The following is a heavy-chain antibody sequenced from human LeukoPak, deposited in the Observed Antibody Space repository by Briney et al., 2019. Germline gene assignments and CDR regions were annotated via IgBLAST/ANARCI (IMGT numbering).Heavy chain of an antibody. J-gene: IGHJ4*02. CDR1: GYTFTGYY. D-gene: IGHD6-19*01. CDR3: ARDLRYSSGWYVIGDY. V-gene: IGHV1-2*02. CDR2: INPNSGGT. Sequence: ASVKVSCKASGYTFTGYYIHWVRQAPGQGLEWMGWINPNSGGTNYAQKFQGRVTMTRDTSISTAYMELSRLRSDDTAVYYCARDLRYSSGWYVIGDYWGQGTLVTVSS.